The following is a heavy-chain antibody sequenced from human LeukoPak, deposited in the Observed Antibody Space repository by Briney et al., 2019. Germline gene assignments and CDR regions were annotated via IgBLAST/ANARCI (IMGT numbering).Heavy chain of an antibody. J-gene: IGHJ4*02. CDR3: ARSCLWGSYRYFDY. V-gene: IGHV3-66*01. Sequence: GGSLRLSCAASGFTVSSNYMSWVRQAPGKGLEWVSVIYSGGSTYYADSVKGRFTISRDNSKNTLYLQMNSLRAEDTAVYYCARSCLWGSYRYFDYWGQGTLVTVSS. CDR1: GFTVSSNY. D-gene: IGHD3-16*02. CDR2: IYSGGST.